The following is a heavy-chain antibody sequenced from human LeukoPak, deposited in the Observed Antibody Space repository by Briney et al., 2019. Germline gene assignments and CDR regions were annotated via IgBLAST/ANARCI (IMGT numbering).Heavy chain of an antibody. V-gene: IGHV1-8*01. CDR1: VYTFTSYD. CDR2: MNPNSGNT. CDR3: ARVPREDNYYYYYMDV. J-gene: IGHJ6*03. D-gene: IGHD2-15*01. Sequence: GASVKVSCKASVYTFTSYDINLVRQATGQALEWIGWMNPNSGNTGYAQKFQGRVTMTRNTSISTAYMELSSLRSEDTAVYYCARVPREDNYYYYYMDVWGKGTTVTVSS.